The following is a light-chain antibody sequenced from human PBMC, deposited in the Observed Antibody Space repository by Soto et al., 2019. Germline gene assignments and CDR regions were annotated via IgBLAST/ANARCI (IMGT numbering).Light chain of an antibody. V-gene: IGKV3-20*01. CDR1: QSVSNTY. J-gene: IGKJ2*01. CDR2: GAS. CDR3: QHYGSSPPMYT. Sequence: EIVLTQSPGTLSLSPGERATLSCRASQSVSNTYLAWYQQQPGQAPRLLIYGASSRATGIPDRFSGSGSGTDFTLTISRLEPEDFAVYYWQHYGSSPPMYTFGQGTKLEIK.